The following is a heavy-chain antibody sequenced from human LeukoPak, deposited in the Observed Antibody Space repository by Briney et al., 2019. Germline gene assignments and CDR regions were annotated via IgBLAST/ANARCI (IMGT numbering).Heavy chain of an antibody. V-gene: IGHV4-59*01. D-gene: IGHD6-19*01. J-gene: IGHJ1*01. CDR1: GASISSYY. CDR3: ARGGWYPESFQH. Sequence: SETLSLTCTVSGASISSYYWSWIRQPPGKGLEWIGYSTNYNPSLKSRVTISVDTSKNQFSLKLSSVTAADTAVYYCARGGWYPESFQHWGQGALVTVSS. CDR2: ST.